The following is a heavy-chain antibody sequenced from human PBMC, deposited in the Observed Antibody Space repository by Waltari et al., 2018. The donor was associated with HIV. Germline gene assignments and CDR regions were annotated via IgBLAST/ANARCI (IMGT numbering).Heavy chain of an antibody. CDR3: ASGVYCSGGSCLSCDY. D-gene: IGHD2-15*01. CDR2: IIPIFGTA. Sequence: QVQLVQSGAEVKKPGSSVKVSCKASGGTFSSYAISWVRPAPGQGLEWMGGIIPIFGTANYAQKFQGRVTITADKSTSTAYMELSSLRSEDTAVYYCASGVYCSGGSCLSCDYWGQGTLVTVSS. J-gene: IGHJ4*02. CDR1: GGTFSSYA. V-gene: IGHV1-69*06.